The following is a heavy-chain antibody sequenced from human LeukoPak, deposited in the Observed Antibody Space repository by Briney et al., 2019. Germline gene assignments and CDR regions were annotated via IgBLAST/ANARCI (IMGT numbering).Heavy chain of an antibody. V-gene: IGHV1-18*01. CDR2: ISAYNGNT. J-gene: IGHJ5*02. CDR3: ARVGKITWYSSSWYWFDP. Sequence: GASVKVSCKASGYTFTIYGISWVRQAPGQGLEWMGWISAYNGNTNYAQKLEGRVTMTTDTSTSTAYMELRSLRSDDTAVYYCARVGKITWYSSSWYWFDPWGQGTLVTVSS. CDR1: GYTFTIYG. D-gene: IGHD6-13*01.